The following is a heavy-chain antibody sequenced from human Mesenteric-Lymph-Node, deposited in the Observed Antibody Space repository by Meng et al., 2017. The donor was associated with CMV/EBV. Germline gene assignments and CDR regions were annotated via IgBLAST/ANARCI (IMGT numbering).Heavy chain of an antibody. J-gene: IGHJ4*02. CDR1: GFTFSSYW. D-gene: IGHD1-1*01. CDR3: ALGTGGHISLFDS. Sequence: GSLRLSCAASGFTFSSYWMSWVRQAPGKGLEWVANIKQDGSEKYYVDTVKGRFTISRDNAKNSLYLQMNSLRAEDTAVYYCALGTGGHISLFDSWGQGTLVTVSS. V-gene: IGHV3-7*01. CDR2: IKQDGSEK.